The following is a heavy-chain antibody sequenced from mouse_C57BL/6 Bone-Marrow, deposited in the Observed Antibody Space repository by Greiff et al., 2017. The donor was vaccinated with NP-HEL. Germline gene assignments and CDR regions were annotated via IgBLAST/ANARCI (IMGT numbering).Heavy chain of an antibody. CDR2: IDPENGDT. J-gene: IGHJ3*01. CDR1: GFNIKDDY. CDR3: TTRPFAY. Sequence: VQLQQSGAELVRPGASVKLSCTASGFNIKDDYMHWVKQRPEQGLEWIGWIDPENGDTEYASKFQGKATITADTSSDTAYLQLSSLTSEDTAVYYCTTRPFAYWGQGTLVTVSA. V-gene: IGHV14-4*01.